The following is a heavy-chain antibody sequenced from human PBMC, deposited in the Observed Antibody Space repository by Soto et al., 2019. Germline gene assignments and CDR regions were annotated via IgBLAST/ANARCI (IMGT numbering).Heavy chain of an antibody. CDR2: ISGSGGST. D-gene: IGHD2-8*01. V-gene: IGHV3-23*01. CDR1: GFTFNNYA. J-gene: IGHJ4*02. CDR3: AKLASGHYCTNGVCLLYYCDY. Sequence: EVQLLESGGGLVQPGGSLRLSCAASGFTFNNYAMSWVRQAPGKGLEWVSAISGSGGSTHYADSVKGRFTISRDNSKNTLCLQMNSLRAEVTAVYYCAKLASGHYCTNGVCLLYYCDYWGQGAQVTVSS.